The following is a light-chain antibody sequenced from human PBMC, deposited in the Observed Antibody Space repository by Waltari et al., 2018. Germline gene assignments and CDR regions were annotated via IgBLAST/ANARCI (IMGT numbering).Light chain of an antibody. V-gene: IGLV3-21*04. Sequence: SYVLTQPPSVSVAPGKTARISCGGNNLGSQSVHWDQQKPGQAPVLVIYDDSDRPSGIPERFSGSNSGNTATLTISRVEAGDEADYYCQVWDSSTHHVVFGGVTKLTVL. CDR3: QVWDSSTHHVV. J-gene: IGLJ2*01. CDR1: NLGSQS. CDR2: DDS.